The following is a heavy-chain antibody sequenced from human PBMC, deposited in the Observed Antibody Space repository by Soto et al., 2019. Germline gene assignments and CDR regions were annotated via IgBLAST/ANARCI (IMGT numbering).Heavy chain of an antibody. Sequence: SETLSLTCAVYGGSFSDYYWNWIRQPPGKGLEWIGEINHSGSTNYNPSLKSRVTISIDTSKNQFSLKLSSVTAADTAVYYCARMKSNYWGQGTLVTVSS. CDR3: ARMKSNY. J-gene: IGHJ4*02. V-gene: IGHV4-34*01. CDR2: INHSGST. CDR1: GGSFSDYY.